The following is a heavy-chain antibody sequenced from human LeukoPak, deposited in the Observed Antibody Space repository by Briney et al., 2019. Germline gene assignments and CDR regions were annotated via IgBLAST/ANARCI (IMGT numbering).Heavy chain of an antibody. Sequence: GGSLRLSCAASGLTFSDYYMSWIRQAPGKGLEWVSYISSSGSTIYYADSVKGRFTISRDNAKNSLYLQMNSLRAEDTAVYYCARGGCSGGSCYEEPISYYYYGMDVWGQGTTVTVSS. V-gene: IGHV3-11*01. J-gene: IGHJ6*02. CDR3: ARGGCSGGSCYEEPISYYYYGMDV. CDR1: GLTFSDYY. CDR2: ISSSGSTI. D-gene: IGHD2-15*01.